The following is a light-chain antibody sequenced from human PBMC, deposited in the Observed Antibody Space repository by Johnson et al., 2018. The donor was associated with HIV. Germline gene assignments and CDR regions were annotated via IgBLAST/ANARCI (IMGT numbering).Light chain of an antibody. CDR1: SSNIGNNF. V-gene: IGLV1-51*02. CDR2: ENN. CDR3: GTWDSSLGGPYV. J-gene: IGLJ1*01. Sequence: QSVLTQPPSVSAAPGQKVTISCSGGSSNIGNNFVSLYQQLPGTAPKLLIFENNKRPSGIPNRFSGSKSGTSATLGITGLQPGDEADYYCGTWDSSLGGPYVFRPGTKVTVL.